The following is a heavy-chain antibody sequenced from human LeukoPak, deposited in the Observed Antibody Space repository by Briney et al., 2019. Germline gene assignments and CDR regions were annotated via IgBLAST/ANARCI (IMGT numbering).Heavy chain of an antibody. CDR1: GGSLSGYY. CDR3: AKRKTYYDYVWGSYRYMDPFDY. CDR2: INHSGST. Sequence: PSETLSLTCAVYGGSLSGYYWSWIRQPPGKGLDWIGEINHSGSTNYNPSLKSRVTISVDTSKNQFSLKLSSVTAADTAVYYCAKRKTYYDYVWGSYRYMDPFDYWGQGTPVTVSS. D-gene: IGHD3-16*02. J-gene: IGHJ4*02. V-gene: IGHV4-34*01.